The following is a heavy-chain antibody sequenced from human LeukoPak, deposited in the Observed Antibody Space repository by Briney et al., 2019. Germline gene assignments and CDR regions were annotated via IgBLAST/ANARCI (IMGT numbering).Heavy chain of an antibody. CDR2: IYYSGST. V-gene: IGHV4-30-4*01. J-gene: IGHJ5*02. CDR3: ARADWGLENWFDP. Sequence: PSETLSLTCTVSGGSISSGDYYWSWIRQPPGKGLEWIGYIYYSGSTYYNPSLKSRVTISVDTSKNQFSLKLSSVTAADTAVYYCARADWGLENWFDPWGQGTLVTVSS. CDR1: GGSISSGDYY. D-gene: IGHD7-27*01.